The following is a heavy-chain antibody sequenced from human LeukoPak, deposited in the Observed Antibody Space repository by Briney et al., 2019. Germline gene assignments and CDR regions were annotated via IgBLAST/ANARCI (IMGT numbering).Heavy chain of an antibody. CDR2: IRYDGSNK. CDR3: AKDFGNSFDY. D-gene: IGHD4-23*01. CDR1: GFAFSSYG. J-gene: IGHJ4*02. Sequence: PGGSLRLSCAASGFAFSSYGMHWVRQAPGKGLEWVAFIRYDGSNKYYADSVKGRFTISRDNSKNTLYLQMNSLRAEDTAVYYCAKDFGNSFDYWGQGTLVTVSS. V-gene: IGHV3-30*02.